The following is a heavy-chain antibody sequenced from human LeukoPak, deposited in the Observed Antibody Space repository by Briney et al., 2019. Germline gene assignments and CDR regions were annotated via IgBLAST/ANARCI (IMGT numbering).Heavy chain of an antibody. CDR2: IYYSGST. V-gene: IGHV4-39*07. CDR1: GGSISSSRYY. Sequence: SETLSLTRTVSGGSISSSRYYWGWIRQPPGKGLEWIGSIYYSGSTYYNPSLSRRVTISVDTSKNQFSLNLSSVTAADTAVYYCARERGGQYYFGSGTGIDYWSQGTLVTVSS. D-gene: IGHD3-10*01. J-gene: IGHJ4*02. CDR3: ARERGGQYYFGSGTGIDY.